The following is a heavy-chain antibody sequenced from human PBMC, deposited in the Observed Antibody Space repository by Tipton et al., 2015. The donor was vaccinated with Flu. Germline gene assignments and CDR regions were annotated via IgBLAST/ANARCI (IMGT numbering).Heavy chain of an antibody. CDR2: ISGSADRT. J-gene: IGHJ4*02. V-gene: IGHV3-23*01. D-gene: IGHD6-13*01. Sequence: SLRLSCAASGFTFSSYAMSWVRQAPRKGLEWVSTISGSADRTNYADSVKGRFTISRDNSKNTLYLHMNSLRAEDTAVYYCAKVISWSFFFDSWGQGIQLIVSS. CDR3: AKVISWSFFFDS. CDR1: GFTFSSYA.